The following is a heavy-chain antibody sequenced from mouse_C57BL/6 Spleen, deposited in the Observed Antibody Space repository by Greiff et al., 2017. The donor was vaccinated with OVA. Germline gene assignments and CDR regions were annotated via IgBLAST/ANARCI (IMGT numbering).Heavy chain of an antibody. J-gene: IGHJ4*01. V-gene: IGHV1-15*01. CDR3: TRFRRDAMDY. CDR1: GYTFTDYE. CDR2: IDPETGGT. Sequence: QVQLQQSGAELVRPGASVTLSCKASGYTFTDYEMHWVKQTPVHGLEWIGAIDPETGGTAYNQKFKGKAILTADKSSSTAYMELRSLTSEDSAVYYCTRFRRDAMDYWGQGTSVTVSS.